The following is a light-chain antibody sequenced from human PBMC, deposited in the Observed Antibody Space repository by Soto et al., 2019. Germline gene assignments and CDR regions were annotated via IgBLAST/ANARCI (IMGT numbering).Light chain of an antibody. Sequence: EVGLTQSPVTLSLSPVEIATLSCIAIQSFTNNYLAWYQQRPGLAPRLLIYGASTRTAGIPDRFTGSGSGTDFTLTISRLEPEDFAVYYCQQYGTSRTFGQGTKVDI. V-gene: IGKV3-20*01. CDR1: QSFTNNY. CDR3: QQYGTSRT. CDR2: GAS. J-gene: IGKJ1*01.